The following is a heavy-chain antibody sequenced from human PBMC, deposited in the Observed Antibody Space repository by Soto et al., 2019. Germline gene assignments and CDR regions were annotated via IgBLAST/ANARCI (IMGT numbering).Heavy chain of an antibody. D-gene: IGHD4-17*01. CDR3: GRGRQSVNTEIDN. V-gene: IGHV3-30-3*01. CDR2: ISYDGSKK. Sequence: QVQLVESGGGVVQPGRSLRLSCAASEFTFSRNSLHWVRQAPGKGLEWVAVISYDGSKKYYADSVKGRFTVSRDNSKNMLYLQMNSLRPEDTAVYFCGRGRQSVNTEIDNWGQAALVTVSS. CDR1: EFTFSRNS. J-gene: IGHJ4*02.